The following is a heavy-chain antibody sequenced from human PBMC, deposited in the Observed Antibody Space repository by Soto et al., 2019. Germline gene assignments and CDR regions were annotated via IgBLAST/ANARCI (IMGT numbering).Heavy chain of an antibody. CDR2: IYYSGST. V-gene: IGHV4-31*03. CDR3: ARAKDFWDESVLNYYYMDV. J-gene: IGHJ6*03. CDR1: GGSISSGGYY. Sequence: SETLSLTCTVSGGSISSGGYYWSWIRQHPGKGLEWIGYIYYSGSTYYNPSLKVRVTISVDTSKNQFSLKLSSVTAADTAVYYCARAKDFWDESVLNYYYMDVWGKGTTVTVSS. D-gene: IGHD3-3*01.